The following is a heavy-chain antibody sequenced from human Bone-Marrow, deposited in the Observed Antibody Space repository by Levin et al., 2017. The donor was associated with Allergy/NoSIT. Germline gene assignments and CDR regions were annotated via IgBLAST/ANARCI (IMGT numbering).Heavy chain of an antibody. D-gene: IGHD3-10*01. CDR3: ARDHVLLHFGELVEDTFDL. V-gene: IGHV1-18*04. CDR2: ISGFNGQT. J-gene: IGHJ3*01. Sequence: GGSLRLSCKASGYIFTSFEISWVRQAPGQGLEWVGWISGFNGQTAYAPKVQGRVTMTTDPSTSTASMELRSLRSDDTAIYYCARDHVLLHFGELVEDTFDLWGQGTMVTVSS. CDR1: GYIFTSFE.